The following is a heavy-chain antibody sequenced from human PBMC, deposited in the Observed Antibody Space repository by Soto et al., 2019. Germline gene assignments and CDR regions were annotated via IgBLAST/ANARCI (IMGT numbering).Heavy chain of an antibody. CDR3: ARVLWFGEPSRPSGYYYYGMDV. J-gene: IGHJ6*02. V-gene: IGHV1-69*13. CDR2: IIPIFGTA. CDR1: GGTFSSYA. D-gene: IGHD3-10*01. Sequence: SVKVSCKASGGTFSSYAISWVRQAPGQGLEWMGGIIPIFGTANYAQKFQGRVTITADESTSTAYMELSSLRSEDTAVYYCARVLWFGEPSRPSGYYYYGMDVWGQGTTVTAP.